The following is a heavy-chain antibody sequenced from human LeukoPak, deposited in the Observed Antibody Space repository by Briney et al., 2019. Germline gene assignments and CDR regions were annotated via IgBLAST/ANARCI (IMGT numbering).Heavy chain of an antibody. CDR2: ISWNSGSI. V-gene: IGHV3-9*01. CDR3: AKDRGGYYGSGSYSDY. D-gene: IGHD3-10*01. Sequence: GGSLRLSCAAPGFTFDDYAMHWVRQAPGKGLEWVSGISWNSGSIGYADSVKGRFTISRDNAKNSLYLQMNSLRAEDTALYYCAKDRGGYYGSGSYSDYWGQGTLVTVSS. J-gene: IGHJ4*02. CDR1: GFTFDDYA.